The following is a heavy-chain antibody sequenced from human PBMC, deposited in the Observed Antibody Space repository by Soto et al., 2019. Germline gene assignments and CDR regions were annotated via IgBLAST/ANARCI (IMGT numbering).Heavy chain of an antibody. J-gene: IGHJ4*02. CDR3: SRLPYSNYFDY. CDR1: SYY. D-gene: IGHD4-4*01. V-gene: IGHV4-39*01. Sequence: SYYWGWVRQPPGKGLEWIGIIYYSGITYDNPSLKRRVTISVDTSKNQFSLELNSVIAADTAVYYCSRLPYSNYFDYWGQGIPVTVSS. CDR2: IYYSGIT.